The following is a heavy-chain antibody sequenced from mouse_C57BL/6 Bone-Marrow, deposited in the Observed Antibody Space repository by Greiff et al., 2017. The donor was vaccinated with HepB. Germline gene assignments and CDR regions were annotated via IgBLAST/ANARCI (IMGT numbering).Heavy chain of an antibody. V-gene: IGHV3-6*01. CDR2: ISYDGSN. D-gene: IGHD1-1*01. J-gene: IGHJ2*01. CDR1: GYSITSGYY. Sequence: VQLQQSGPGLVKPSQSLSLTCSVTGYSITSGYYWNWIRQFPGNKLEWMGYISYDGSNNYNPSLKNRISITRDTAKNQFFLKLNSVTTEDTATYYCARGSSWVDYWGQGTTLTVSS. CDR3: ARGSSWVDY.